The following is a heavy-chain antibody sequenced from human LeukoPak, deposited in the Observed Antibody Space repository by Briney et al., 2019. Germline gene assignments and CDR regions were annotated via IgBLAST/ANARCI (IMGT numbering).Heavy chain of an antibody. J-gene: IGHJ4*02. CDR3: ARERGRTGTTYFDY. V-gene: IGHV3-33*01. Sequence: GGSLRLSCAASGFTFSSYGMHWVRQAPGKGLEWVAVIWYDGSNKYYADSVKGRFTISRDNSKNTLYLQMNSLRAEDTAVYYCARERGRTGTTYFDYWGQGTLVTVSS. D-gene: IGHD1-1*01. CDR1: GFTFSSYG. CDR2: IWYDGSNK.